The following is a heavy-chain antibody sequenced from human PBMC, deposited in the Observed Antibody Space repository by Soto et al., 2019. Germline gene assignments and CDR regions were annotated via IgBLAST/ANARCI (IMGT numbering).Heavy chain of an antibody. J-gene: IGHJ4*02. CDR1: GESISSSSYY. CDR2: IYYSGRT. CDR3: ARQRTTVVTQAYFDH. Sequence: TSETLCLTCIVSGESISSSSYYWGWIRQPPGKGLEWIGSIYYSGRTYYNPSFKSRVTISIDTSKNQFSLKLSSVTATDTAVYYCARQRTTVVTQAYFDHWGQGALVTV. V-gene: IGHV4-39*01. D-gene: IGHD2-21*02.